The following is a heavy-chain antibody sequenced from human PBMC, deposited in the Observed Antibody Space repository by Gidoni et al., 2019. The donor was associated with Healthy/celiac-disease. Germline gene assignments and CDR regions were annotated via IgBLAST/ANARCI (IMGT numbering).Heavy chain of an antibody. CDR1: GGTFSSYT. D-gene: IGHD3-10*01. Sequence: QVQLVQSGAEVKKPGSSVKVSCKASGGTFSSYTIRCVRHAPGQGLEWMGRIIPILGIAKYARKFQGRVTSTAEKSTRTAYMELSSLRSEDTAVYYCARQAYGSGSYTFDYWGQGTLVTVSS. J-gene: IGHJ4*02. CDR2: IIPILGIA. V-gene: IGHV1-69*02. CDR3: ARQAYGSGSYTFDY.